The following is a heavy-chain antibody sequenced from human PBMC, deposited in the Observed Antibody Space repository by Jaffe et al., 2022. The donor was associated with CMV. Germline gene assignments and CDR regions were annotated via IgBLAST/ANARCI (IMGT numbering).Heavy chain of an antibody. Sequence: QVQLVESGGGVVQPGRSLRLSCAASGFTFSSYGMHWVRQAPGKGLEWVAVISYDGSNKYYADSVKGRFTISRDNSKNTLYLQMNSLRAEDTAVYYCAKAASDTVGETIFGVDHPYYYYYGMDVWGQGTTVTVSS. J-gene: IGHJ6*02. V-gene: IGHV3-30*18. CDR2: ISYDGSNK. CDR1: GFTFSSYG. CDR3: AKAASDTVGETIFGVDHPYYYYYGMDV. D-gene: IGHD3-3*01.